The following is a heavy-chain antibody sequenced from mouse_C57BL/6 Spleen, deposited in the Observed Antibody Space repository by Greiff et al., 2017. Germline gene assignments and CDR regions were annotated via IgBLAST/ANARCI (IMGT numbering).Heavy chain of an antibody. D-gene: IGHD1-1*01. V-gene: IGHV14-1*01. Sequence: VQLKESGAELVRPGASVKLSCTASGFNIKDYYMHWVKQRPEQGLEWIGRIDPEDGDTEYAPKFQGKATMTADTSSNTAYLQLSSLTSEDTAVYYCTTRGTTVVATDYFDYWGQGTTLTVSS. CDR1: GFNIKDYY. CDR2: IDPEDGDT. CDR3: TTRGTTVVATDYFDY. J-gene: IGHJ2*01.